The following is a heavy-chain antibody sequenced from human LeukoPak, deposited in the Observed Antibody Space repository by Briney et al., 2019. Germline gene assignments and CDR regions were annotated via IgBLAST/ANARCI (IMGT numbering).Heavy chain of an antibody. D-gene: IGHD6-13*01. CDR3: ARGADSSSWFWFDA. V-gene: IGHV4-34*01. CDR1: GGSISSYY. J-gene: IGHJ5*02. Sequence: SETLSLTCTVSGGSISSYYWSWIRQPPGKGLEWIGEINHSGSINYNPSLKSRITISVDTSKNQFSLRLSSVTAADTAVYYCARGADSSSWFWFDAWGQGTLVTVSS. CDR2: INHSGSI.